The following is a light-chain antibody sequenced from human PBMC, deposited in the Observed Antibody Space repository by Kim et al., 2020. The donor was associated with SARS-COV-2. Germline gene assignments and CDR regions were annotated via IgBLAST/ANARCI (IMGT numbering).Light chain of an antibody. Sequence: SPGERATLSCRASQSVSSSYLAWYQQKPGQAPRLLIYGASSRATGIPDRFSGSESGTDFTLTISRLEPEDFAVYYCQQYDMSPLTFGGRTKVDIK. J-gene: IGKJ4*01. V-gene: IGKV3-20*01. CDR3: QQYDMSPLT. CDR1: QSVSSSY. CDR2: GAS.